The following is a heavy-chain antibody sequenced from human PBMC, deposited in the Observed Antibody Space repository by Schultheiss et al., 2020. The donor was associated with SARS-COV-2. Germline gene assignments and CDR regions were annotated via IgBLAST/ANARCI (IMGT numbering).Heavy chain of an antibody. D-gene: IGHD6-13*01. Sequence: GSLRLSCTVSGGSISSYYWSWIRQPAGKGLEWIGRIYTSGSTNYNPSLKSRVTMSVDTSKNQFSLKLSSVTAADTAVYYCARHEAAAGTYYFDYWGQGTLVTVAS. CDR3: ARHEAAAGTYYFDY. CDR1: GGSISSYY. V-gene: IGHV4-4*07. CDR2: IYTSGST. J-gene: IGHJ4*02.